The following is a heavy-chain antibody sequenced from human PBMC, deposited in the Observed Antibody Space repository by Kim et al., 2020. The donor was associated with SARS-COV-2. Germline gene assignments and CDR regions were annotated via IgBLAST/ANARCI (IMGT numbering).Heavy chain of an antibody. V-gene: IGHV4-31*03. J-gene: IGHJ6*02. CDR1: GGSISSGGYY. D-gene: IGHD6-6*01. Sequence: SETLSLTCTVSGGSISSGGYYWSWIRQHPGKGLEWIGYIYYSGSTYYNPSLKSRVTISVDTSKNQFSLKLSSVTAADTAVYYCAREGSGAARGSDVWGQGTTVTVSS. CDR2: IYYSGST. CDR3: AREGSGAARGSDV.